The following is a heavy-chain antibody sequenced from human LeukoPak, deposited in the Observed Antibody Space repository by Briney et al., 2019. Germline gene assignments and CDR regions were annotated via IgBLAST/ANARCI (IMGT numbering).Heavy chain of an antibody. D-gene: IGHD1-1*01. J-gene: IGHJ6*03. CDR3: ARGRGTTNTPYYMDV. CDR2: ISYDGSNK. V-gene: IGHV3-30-3*01. CDR1: GFTFSSYA. Sequence: PGGSLRLSCAASGFTFSSYAIHWVRQAPGKGLERVAVISYDGSNKYYADSVKGRFTISRDNSKNTLYLQMNSLRAEDTAVYYCARGRGTTNTPYYMDVWGKGTTVTVSS.